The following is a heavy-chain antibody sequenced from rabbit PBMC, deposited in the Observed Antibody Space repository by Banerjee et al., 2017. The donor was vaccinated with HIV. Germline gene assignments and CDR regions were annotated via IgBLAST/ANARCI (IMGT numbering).Heavy chain of an antibody. Sequence: QQQLVESGGGLVKPEGSLTLTCKASGFSFSSGYDMCWVRQAPGKGLEWIACIDAGSSGSTSYASWAKGRFTISKTSSTTVTLQMTSLTAADTATYFCARYVGSSYSYYFNLWGPGTLVTVS. V-gene: IGHV1S45*01. CDR2: IDAGSSGST. CDR3: ARYVGSSYSYYFNL. CDR1: GFSFSSGYD. J-gene: IGHJ4*01. D-gene: IGHD8-1*01.